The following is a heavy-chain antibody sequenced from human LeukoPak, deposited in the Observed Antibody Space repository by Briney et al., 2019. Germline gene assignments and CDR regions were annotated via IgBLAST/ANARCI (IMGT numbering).Heavy chain of an antibody. J-gene: IGHJ4*02. D-gene: IGHD3-10*01. CDR1: GYTFSSYG. V-gene: IGHV1-18*01. Sequence: ASVKVSCKASGYTFSSYGISWVRQAPGQGLAWMGWISAYNDNTNYAQKLQGRVTMTTDTSTSTAYMELRSLRSDDSAVYYCAVDGITRTYYFHYWGQGTLVTVSS. CDR2: ISAYNDNT. CDR3: AVDGITRTYYFHY.